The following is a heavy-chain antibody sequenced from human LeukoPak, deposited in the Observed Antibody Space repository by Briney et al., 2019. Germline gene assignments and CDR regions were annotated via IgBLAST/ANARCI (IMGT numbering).Heavy chain of an antibody. D-gene: IGHD6-19*01. CDR2: VSGSGGRT. CDR1: GFIFSSYA. CDR3: AKDGLI. V-gene: IGHV3-23*01. J-gene: IGHJ4*02. Sequence: GGSLRLSCAASGFIFSSYAMSWVRQAPGKGLEWVSSVSGSGGRTYYADSVKGRFTISRDNSKDTLYLQMNSLRVEDTAIYYCAKDGLIWGQGTLVTVSS.